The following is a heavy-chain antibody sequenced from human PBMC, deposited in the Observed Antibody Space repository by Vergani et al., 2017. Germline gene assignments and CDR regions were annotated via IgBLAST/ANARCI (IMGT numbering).Heavy chain of an antibody. V-gene: IGHV3-7*01. Sequence: EVQLVESGGGLVQPGGSLRLSCAASGFTFSSYWMSWVRQAPGKGLEWVANIKQDGSEKYYVDSVQGRFTISRDNAKNSLYLQMNSLRAEDTAEYYCARVVVVVPAAIDAFDIWGQGTMVTVSS. CDR2: IKQDGSEK. CDR3: ARVVVVVPAAIDAFDI. D-gene: IGHD2-2*01. CDR1: GFTFSSYW. J-gene: IGHJ3*02.